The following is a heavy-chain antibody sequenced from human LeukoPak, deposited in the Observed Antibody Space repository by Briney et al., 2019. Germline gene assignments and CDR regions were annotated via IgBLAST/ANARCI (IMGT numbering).Heavy chain of an antibody. CDR1: GYSISSGYY. J-gene: IGHJ4*02. D-gene: IGHD3-10*01. CDR3: ARSYYASGSFSFDY. Sequence: SETLSLTCAVSGYSISSGYYWGWIRQPPGKGLEWIGIIFHSGRTYYNPSLTSRVTILVDTSKNQLSLKVSSVTAADTAVYYCARSYYASGSFSFDYWGQGTLVTVSS. CDR2: IFHSGRT. V-gene: IGHV4-38-2*01.